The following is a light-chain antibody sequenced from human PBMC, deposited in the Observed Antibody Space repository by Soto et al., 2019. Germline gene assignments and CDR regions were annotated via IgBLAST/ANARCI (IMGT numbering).Light chain of an antibody. Sequence: DIQLTQSPSFLSASVGDRVTITCRASHDISDYLAWYQQRPGKAPKLLIYAASTLQSGVPSRFSGSGSGTEFTLTISSLQPEDFASYSCQQLNSYPLTFGGGTKVEIK. CDR1: HDISDY. CDR3: QQLNSYPLT. CDR2: AAS. V-gene: IGKV1-9*01. J-gene: IGKJ4*01.